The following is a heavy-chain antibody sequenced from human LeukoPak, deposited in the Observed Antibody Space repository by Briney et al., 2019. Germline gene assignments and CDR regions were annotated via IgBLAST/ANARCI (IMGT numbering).Heavy chain of an antibody. CDR1: GFTVSTNY. V-gene: IGHV3-53*01. CDR2: IYRDDTT. J-gene: IGHJ4*02. D-gene: IGHD3-22*01. Sequence: GGSLRLSCAASGFTVSTNYMSWVRQAPGKGLEWVSVIYRDDTTYYADSVKGRFTISRDNSKNTLYLQMSSLRAEDTAVYYCATAAYDSGSYIVNHDYWGQGTLVTVSS. CDR3: ATAAYDSGSYIVNHDY.